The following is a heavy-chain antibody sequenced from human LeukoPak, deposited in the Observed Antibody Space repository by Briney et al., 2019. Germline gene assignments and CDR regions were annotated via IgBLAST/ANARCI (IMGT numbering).Heavy chain of an antibody. J-gene: IGHJ4*02. CDR3: AGEIFGSGSYPDF. CDR1: GFAFNTYA. V-gene: IGHV3-33*01. Sequence: PGGSLRLSCAASGFAFNTYAMHWVRQAPGQGLEWVALIWHDGGHKFYSNSVRGQFTISRDNSKNTVSLQMNNLRPEDTAVYYCAGEIFGSGSYPDFWGQGTLVTVSS. D-gene: IGHD3-10*01. CDR2: IWHDGGHK.